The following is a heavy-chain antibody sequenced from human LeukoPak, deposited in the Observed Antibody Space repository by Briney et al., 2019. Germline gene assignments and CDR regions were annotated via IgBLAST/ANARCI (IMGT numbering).Heavy chain of an antibody. Sequence: SETLSLTCAVSGGPLTSYYWSWIRQPPGKGLEWIGFIYYRGSTNYNPSLESRVTISVDTSKNQFSLKLSSVTAADTAVYYCARASYYIFFDYWGQGTLVTVSS. J-gene: IGHJ4*02. CDR2: IYYRGST. CDR1: GGPLTSYY. V-gene: IGHV4-59*12. D-gene: IGHD3-10*01. CDR3: ARASYYIFFDY.